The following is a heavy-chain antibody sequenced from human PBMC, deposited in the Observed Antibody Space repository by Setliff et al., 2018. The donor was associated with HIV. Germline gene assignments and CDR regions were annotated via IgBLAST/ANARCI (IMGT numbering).Heavy chain of an antibody. D-gene: IGHD1-26*01. V-gene: IGHV4-39*01. CDR1: GVSVNNDDDY. Sequence: SETLSLTCAVSGVSVNNDDDYWGWIRQPPGKGLEWIAIIHQSGTAHKRPSLKSRVTISIDTSENLFFLKLSGVTAADTAIYYCARQVGEVKWYLDSWGHGTLVTVSS. J-gene: IGHJ4*01. CDR2: IHQSGTA. CDR3: ARQVGEVKWYLDS.